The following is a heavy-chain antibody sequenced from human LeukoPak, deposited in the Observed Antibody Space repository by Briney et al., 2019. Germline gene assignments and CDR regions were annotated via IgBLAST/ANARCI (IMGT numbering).Heavy chain of an antibody. V-gene: IGHV3-66*04. CDR2: IYSGGSI. CDR3: ARLPSGDY. D-gene: IGHD3-10*01. J-gene: IGHJ4*02. Sequence: GGSLRLSCAASGFTFSSTYMTWVRQAPGKGLEWVSVIYSGGSIYYADSLKDRFIVSRDNSKNTLYLQINSLRAEDTAVYYCARLPSGDYWGQGTLVTVSS. CDR1: GFTFSSTY.